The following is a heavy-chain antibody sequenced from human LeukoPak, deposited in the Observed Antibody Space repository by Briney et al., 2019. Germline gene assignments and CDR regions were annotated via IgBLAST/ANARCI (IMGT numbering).Heavy chain of an antibody. J-gene: IGHJ4*02. V-gene: IGHV3-7*01. D-gene: IGHD3-9*01. CDR2: IKQDGSEK. Sequence: PGRSLRLSCAASGFTFSTYWMSWVRQAPGKGLEWVANIKQDGSEKYYVDSVKGRFTISRDNAKNSLYPQMNSLRAEDTAVYYCARDILTGYYDYWGQGTLVTVSS. CDR3: ARDILTGYYDY. CDR1: GFTFSTYW.